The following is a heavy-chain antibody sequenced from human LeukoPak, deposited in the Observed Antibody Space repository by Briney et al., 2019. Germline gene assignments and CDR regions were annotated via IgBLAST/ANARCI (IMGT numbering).Heavy chain of an antibody. D-gene: IGHD3-16*01. J-gene: IGHJ4*02. V-gene: IGHV3-48*03. CDR1: GFTFSIYE. CDR3: ARSGGNFDY. Sequence: PGGSLRLSCAASGFTFSIYEMNWVRQAPGKGLEWVSYISTGGTTIHYADSMKGRFTISRDNAKNSLYLQMNSLRAEDTAVYYCARSGGNFDYWGQGTLVTVSS. CDR2: ISTGGTTI.